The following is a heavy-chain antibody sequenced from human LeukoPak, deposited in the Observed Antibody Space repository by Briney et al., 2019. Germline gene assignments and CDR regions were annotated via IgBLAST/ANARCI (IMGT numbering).Heavy chain of an antibody. CDR3: ARVTVAGSSLDY. CDR1: GFTFSSYA. CDR2: ISYDGSNK. J-gene: IGHJ4*02. V-gene: IGHV3-30*04. D-gene: IGHD6-19*01. Sequence: PGRSLRLSCAASGFTFSSYAMHWVRQAPGKGLEWVAVISYDGSNKYCADSVKGRFTISRDNSKNTLYLQMNSLRAEDTAVYYCARVTVAGSSLDYWGQGTLVTVSS.